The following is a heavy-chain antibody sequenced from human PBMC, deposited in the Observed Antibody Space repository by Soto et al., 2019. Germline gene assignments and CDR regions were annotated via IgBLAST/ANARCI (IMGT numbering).Heavy chain of an antibody. V-gene: IGHV3-9*01. CDR1: GFNFDDYA. J-gene: IGHJ4*02. Sequence: EVQLVESGGGLVQPGRSLSLSCAASGFNFDDYAMHWVRQPPGKGLEWVAGISWNGESVSYADSVKGRFTISRDNAKNSLSLHMASLRAEDTAFYYCARHLYDYVWGSYRHWGQGTLVTVSS. CDR3: ARHLYDYVWGSYRH. D-gene: IGHD3-16*02. CDR2: ISWNGESV.